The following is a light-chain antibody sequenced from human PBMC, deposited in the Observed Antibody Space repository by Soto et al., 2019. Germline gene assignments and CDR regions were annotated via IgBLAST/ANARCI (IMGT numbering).Light chain of an antibody. J-gene: IGLJ2*01. V-gene: IGLV2-14*01. CDR3: STYTSSSTLVV. CDR1: SSGVGGYKY. CDR2: DVS. Sequence: QSALTQPASVSGSPGQSISISCTGNSSGVGGYKYVSWYQQHPGKAPKLMVFDVSNRPSGVSNRFSGSKSGNTASLTISGLQAEDEGYYYCSTYTSSSTLVVFGGGTKLAVL.